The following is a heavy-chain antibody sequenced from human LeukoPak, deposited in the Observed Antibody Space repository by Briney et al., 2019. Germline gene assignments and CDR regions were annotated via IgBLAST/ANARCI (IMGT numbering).Heavy chain of an antibody. CDR1: GFTFSAYA. J-gene: IGHJ4*02. CDR3: AKGRGYSGYDFFDY. CDR2: ISASGGST. V-gene: IGHV3-23*01. Sequence: PGGSLRLSCEASGFTFSAYAMTWVRQAPGKGLEWVSAISASGGSTFYADSVKGRFTISRDNSKNTLYLQMNSLRAEDTALYYCAKGRGYSGYDFFDYWGQGTLVTVSS. D-gene: IGHD5-12*01.